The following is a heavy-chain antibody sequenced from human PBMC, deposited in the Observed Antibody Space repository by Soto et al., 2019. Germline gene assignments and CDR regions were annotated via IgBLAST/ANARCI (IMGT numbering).Heavy chain of an antibody. CDR2: IYYSGST. V-gene: IGHV4-30-4*01. D-gene: IGHD5-12*01. J-gene: IGHJ4*02. CDR1: GGSISSGDYY. CDR3: ARWLGYGPHFDY. Sequence: SETLSLTCTVSGGSISSGDYYWSWIRQPPGKGLEWIGYIYYSGSTYYNPSLKSRVTISVDTSKNQFSLKLSSVTAADTAVYYCARWLGYGPHFDYWGQGTLVTSPQ.